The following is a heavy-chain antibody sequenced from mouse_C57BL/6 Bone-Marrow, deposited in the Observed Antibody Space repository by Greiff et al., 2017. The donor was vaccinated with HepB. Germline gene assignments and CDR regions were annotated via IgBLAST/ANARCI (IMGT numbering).Heavy chain of an antibody. CDR1: GYTFTSYW. J-gene: IGHJ3*01. Sequence: QVQLQQPGAELVKPGASVKLSCKASGYTFTSYWMQWVNQRPGQGLEWIGEIDPSDSYTNYNQKFKGKATLTVDTSSSTAYMQLSSLTSEDSAVYYCARGTPFAYWGQGTLVTVSA. D-gene: IGHD2-14*01. V-gene: IGHV1-50*01. CDR2: IDPSDSYT. CDR3: ARGTPFAY.